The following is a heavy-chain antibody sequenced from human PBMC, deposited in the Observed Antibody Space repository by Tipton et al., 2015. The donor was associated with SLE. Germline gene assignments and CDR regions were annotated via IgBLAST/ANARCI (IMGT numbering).Heavy chain of an antibody. Sequence: TLSLTCAVYGGSFSGYYWSWIRQPPGKGLEWIGEINHSGSTNYNPSLKSRVTISVDTSKNQFSLKLSSVTAADTAVYYCARRGVDTAMAYYSDYWGQGTLVTVSS. CDR3: ARRGVDTAMAYYSDY. D-gene: IGHD5-18*01. V-gene: IGHV4-34*01. J-gene: IGHJ4*02. CDR1: GGSFSGYY. CDR2: INHSGST.